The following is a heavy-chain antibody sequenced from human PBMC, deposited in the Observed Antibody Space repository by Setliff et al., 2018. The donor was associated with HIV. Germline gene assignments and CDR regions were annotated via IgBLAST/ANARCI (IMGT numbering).Heavy chain of an antibody. D-gene: IGHD6-19*01. CDR1: GYTLTTYA. CDR3: ARDVGSVWHNWFDP. V-gene: IGHV1-3*01. Sequence: ASVKVSCKASGYTLTTYAMHWVRQAPGQRLAWMGWINVGSGNTKYSLRFQDRVTLTRDTSATTAYMELSSLRSEDTAVYYCARDVGSVWHNWFDPWGQGTLVTVSS. J-gene: IGHJ5*02. CDR2: INVGSGNT.